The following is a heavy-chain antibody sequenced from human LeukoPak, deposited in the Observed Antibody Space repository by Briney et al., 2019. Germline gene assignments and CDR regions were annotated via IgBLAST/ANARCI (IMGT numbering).Heavy chain of an antibody. CDR1: GFTFSSYA. CDR3: ARSEHSSSSFDY. V-gene: IGHV3-21*01. CDR2: ISSSSTHI. D-gene: IGHD6-6*01. J-gene: IGHJ4*02. Sequence: PGGSLRLSCSASGFTFSSYAMHWVRQAPGKGLEWVSYISSSSTHIYYADSVKGRFTISRDNARNSLYLQMNSLRAEDTAMYYCARSEHSSSSFDYWGQGTLVTVSS.